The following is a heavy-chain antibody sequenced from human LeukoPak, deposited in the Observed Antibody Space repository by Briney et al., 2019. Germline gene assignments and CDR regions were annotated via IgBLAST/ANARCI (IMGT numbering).Heavy chain of an antibody. CDR3: AADSSHGSSWDS. D-gene: IGHD3-10*01. Sequence: SVKVSCKAYGSTFATAGLQWVRQARGQRVEWIGWIVVGSGNTKYAQGFQQRVIISRDMSTSTAYMELSSLRSEDTAVYYCAADSSHGSSWDSWGQGTLVTVSS. J-gene: IGHJ4*02. CDR2: IVVGSGNT. CDR1: GSTFATAG. V-gene: IGHV1-58*01.